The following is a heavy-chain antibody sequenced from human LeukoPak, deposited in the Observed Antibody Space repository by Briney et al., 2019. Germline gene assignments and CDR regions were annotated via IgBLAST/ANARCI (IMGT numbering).Heavy chain of an antibody. Sequence: HPGGSLRLSCAASGFTFSGYEMNWVRQAPGKGLEWVSYISSSGSTKYYVDSVKGRFTISRDNAKNSLYLQMNSLRAEDTAVYYCARDRGYSVDYWGQGILVIVSS. D-gene: IGHD2-2*02. CDR1: GFTFSGYE. CDR3: ARDRGYSVDY. J-gene: IGHJ4*02. V-gene: IGHV3-48*03. CDR2: ISSSGSTK.